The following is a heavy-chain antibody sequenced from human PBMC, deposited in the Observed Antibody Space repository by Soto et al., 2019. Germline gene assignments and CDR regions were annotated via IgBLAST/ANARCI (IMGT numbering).Heavy chain of an antibody. V-gene: IGHV1-2*04. CDR1: GYTFTGYG. CDR3: AREAYSYGTPTEHYYYGMDV. Sequence: GASVKVSCTASGYTFTGYGISWVRQAPGQGLEWMGWINPNSGGTNYAQKFQGWVTMTRDTSISTAYMELSRLRSDDTAVYYCAREAYSYGTPTEHYYYGMDVWGQGTTVTVSS. D-gene: IGHD5-18*01. CDR2: INPNSGGT. J-gene: IGHJ6*02.